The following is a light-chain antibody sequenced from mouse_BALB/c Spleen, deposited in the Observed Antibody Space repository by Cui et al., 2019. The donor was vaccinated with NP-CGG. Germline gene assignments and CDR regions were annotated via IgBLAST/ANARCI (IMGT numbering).Light chain of an antibody. CDR2: GTN. CDR3: ALWYSNHWV. V-gene: IGLV1*01. CDR1: TGSVTTSNY. Sequence: QAVVTQASPLTTSPGETVTLTCRSSTGSVTTSNYANLVQEKPDHLVTGLIGGTNNRAPGVPARFSGSLIGDKAARTITGAQTEDETIYFCALWYSNHWVFGGGTKLTVL. J-gene: IGLJ1*01.